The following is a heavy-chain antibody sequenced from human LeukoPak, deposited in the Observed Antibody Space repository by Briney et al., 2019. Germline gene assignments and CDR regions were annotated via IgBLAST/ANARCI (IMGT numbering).Heavy chain of an antibody. D-gene: IGHD6-19*01. CDR2: ISGSGGST. Sequence: GGSLRLSCAASGFTFDDYGMSWVRQAPGKGLEWVSAISGSGGSTYYADSVKGRFTISRDNSKNTLYLQMNSLRAEDTAVYYCAKDVSVQVAGTLWDYWGQGTLVTVSS. CDR1: GFTFDDYG. V-gene: IGHV3-23*01. CDR3: AKDVSVQVAGTLWDY. J-gene: IGHJ4*02.